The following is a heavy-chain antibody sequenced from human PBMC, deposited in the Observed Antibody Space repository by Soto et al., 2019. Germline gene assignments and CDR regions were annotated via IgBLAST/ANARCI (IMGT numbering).Heavy chain of an antibody. CDR3: VRGPDYEGHFVQ. J-gene: IGHJ4*02. CDR2: IILPFGTA. V-gene: IGHV1-69*01. Sequence: PGQGLEWMGGIILPFGTANYAQKFQGRVTITADESMTTAYMELSGLRSEDTAVYYCVRGPDYEGHFVQWCQGTLVTV. D-gene: IGHD3-22*01.